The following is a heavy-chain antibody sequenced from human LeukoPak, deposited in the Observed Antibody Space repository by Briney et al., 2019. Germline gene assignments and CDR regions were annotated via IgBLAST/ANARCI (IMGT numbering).Heavy chain of an antibody. D-gene: IGHD2-21*02. CDR2: ISGSSGTI. V-gene: IGHV3-23*01. CDR1: GFTFSNYA. J-gene: IGHJ4*02. Sequence: GGSLRLSCAASGFTFSNYAMNWVSQAPGKGLEWVSGISGSSGTINYAAPVKGRFTISRDNSRNTLYLQMNSLRADDTAVYYCAKRLGDPRAFDYWGQGTLVTVSS. CDR3: AKRLGDPRAFDY.